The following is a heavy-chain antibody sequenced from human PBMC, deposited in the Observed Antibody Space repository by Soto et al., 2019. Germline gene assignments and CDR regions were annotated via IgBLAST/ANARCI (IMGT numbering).Heavy chain of an antibody. Sequence: EVQLLESGGGLVQPGESLRLSCAASGFTFTTYAMFWVRQAPGKGLEWVSGVSASGGSTYAADSVKGRFTISRDNSKNPXHXXMNSMRADGSAVYYCAKTMGDCSGGTCYGAYSMDVWGQGITVTVSS. CDR1: GFTFTTYA. D-gene: IGHD2-15*01. J-gene: IGHJ6*02. CDR2: VSASGGST. CDR3: AKTMGDCSGGTCYGAYSMDV. V-gene: IGHV3-23*01.